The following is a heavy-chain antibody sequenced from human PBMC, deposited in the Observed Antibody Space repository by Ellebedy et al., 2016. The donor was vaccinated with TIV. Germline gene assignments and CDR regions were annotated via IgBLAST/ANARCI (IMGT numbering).Heavy chain of an antibody. D-gene: IGHD2-8*01. J-gene: IGHJ4*02. V-gene: IGHV3-48*04. CDR2: ISSSSSTI. CDR1: GFTFSSYS. CDR3: ARVMVSTPFDY. Sequence: GESLKISCAASGFTFSSYSMNWVRQAPGKGLEWVSYISSSSSTIYYADSVKGRFTISRDNAKNSLYLQMNSLRAEDTAVYYCARVMVSTPFDYWGQGTLVTVSS.